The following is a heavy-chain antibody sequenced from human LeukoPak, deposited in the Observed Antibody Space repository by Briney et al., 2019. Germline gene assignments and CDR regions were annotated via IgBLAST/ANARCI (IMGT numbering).Heavy chain of an antibody. D-gene: IGHD5-18*01. Sequence: PSQTLSLTCIVSGGSISSAGYYWSWIRQPPGKGLEWIGYIYYSGSTNYNPSLKSRVTISVDTSKNQFSLKLSSVTAADTAVYYCARAVDTAMVSPVIQDWGQGTLVTVSS. CDR1: GGSISSAGYY. V-gene: IGHV4-61*08. J-gene: IGHJ4*02. CDR3: ARAVDTAMVSPVIQD. CDR2: IYYSGST.